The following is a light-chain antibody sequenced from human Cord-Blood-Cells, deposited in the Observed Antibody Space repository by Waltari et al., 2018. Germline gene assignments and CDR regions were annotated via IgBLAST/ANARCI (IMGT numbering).Light chain of an antibody. CDR2: EVS. CDR3: SSYAGSNAYV. J-gene: IGLJ1*01. CDR1: SSDVGGYNY. V-gene: IGLV2-8*01. Sequence: QSALTQPPSASGSPGKSATTSCTGTSSDVGGYNYVPCSQQHPGKAPNLMIYEVSKRPSGVPDRFSGSKSGNTASLTVSGLQAEDEADYYCSSYAGSNAYVFGTGTKVTVL.